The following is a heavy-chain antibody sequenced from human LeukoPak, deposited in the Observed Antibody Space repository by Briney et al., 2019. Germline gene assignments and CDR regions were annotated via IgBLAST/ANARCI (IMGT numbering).Heavy chain of an antibody. CDR3: AGAGTTSYYYCGMDV. V-gene: IGHV3-53*01. D-gene: IGHD1-7*01. CDR1: GFTFSSYS. Sequence: GGSLRLSCAASGFTFSSYSMNWVRQAPGKGLEWVSVIYGGGSTYYADSVKGRFTISRDNSKNTLYLQMNSLRAEDTAVYYCAGAGTTSYYYCGMDVWGQGTTVTVSS. CDR2: IYGGGST. J-gene: IGHJ6*02.